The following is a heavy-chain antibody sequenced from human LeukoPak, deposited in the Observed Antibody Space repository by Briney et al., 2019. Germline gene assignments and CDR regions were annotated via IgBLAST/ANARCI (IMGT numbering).Heavy chain of an antibody. D-gene: IGHD3-9*01. CDR2: IIPILGIA. V-gene: IGHV1-69*04. J-gene: IGHJ4*02. CDR1: GGTFSSYA. Sequence: GASVKVSCKASGGTFSSYAISWVRQAPGQGLEWMGRIIPILGIANYAQKLQGRVTMTTDTSTSTAYMELTSLRSDDTAVYYCARDHQSAYDILTGYYLPEYWGQGTLVTVSS. CDR3: ARDHQSAYDILTGYYLPEY.